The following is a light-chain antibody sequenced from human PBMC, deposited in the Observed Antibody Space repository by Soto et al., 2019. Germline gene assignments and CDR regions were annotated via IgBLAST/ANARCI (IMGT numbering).Light chain of an antibody. Sequence: EIVLTQSPGTLSLSPGERATLSCRASQSVSSSSLAWYQQKRGQAPRLLIHDASSRATGIPDRFGGSGSGTDFTLTISRLEPEDFAVYYCQQYGGSPRPFGQGTKVDIK. J-gene: IGKJ1*01. CDR1: QSVSSSS. CDR3: QQYGGSPRP. V-gene: IGKV3-20*01. CDR2: DAS.